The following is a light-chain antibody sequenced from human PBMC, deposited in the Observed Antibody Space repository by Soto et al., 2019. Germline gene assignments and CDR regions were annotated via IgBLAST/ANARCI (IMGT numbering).Light chain of an antibody. Sequence: DIQMTQSPSSLSASVGDRVTITCRASQTSATFINWYQQKPGTAPRLLIYEASNLQTGVPSRFSGSGSGTDFVLTISSLQPEDFATYYCQQTYNTPQTFGQGTKVDIK. V-gene: IGKV1-39*01. CDR3: QQTYNTPQT. CDR1: QTSATF. J-gene: IGKJ1*01. CDR2: EAS.